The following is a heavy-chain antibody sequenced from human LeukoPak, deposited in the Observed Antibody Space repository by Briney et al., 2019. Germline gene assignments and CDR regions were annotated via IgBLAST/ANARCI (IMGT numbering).Heavy chain of an antibody. J-gene: IGHJ4*02. D-gene: IGHD2-8*01. CDR2: INWNGGST. V-gene: IGHV3-20*04. CDR1: GFTFDDYG. CDR3: ARDWYCTNGVCGYDY. Sequence: RAAGYLRLSCSASGFTFDDYGMRWVRQAPGKGREWCFGINWNGGSTGYADSVKGRFTISRDNAKNSLYLQMNSLRAEDTALYYCARDWYCTNGVCGYDYWGQGTLVTVSS.